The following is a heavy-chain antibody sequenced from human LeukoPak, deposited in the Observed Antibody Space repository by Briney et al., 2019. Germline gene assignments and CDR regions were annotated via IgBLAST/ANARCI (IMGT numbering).Heavy chain of an antibody. Sequence: SETLSLTCTVSGGSVSSYSWSWIRQPAGKGLEWVGRIYTSGTTNYNPSLKSRVTMSVDTSKNQVSLRLNSVTAADTAVYYCARAQWLLPYFDYWGQGTLVTVSS. J-gene: IGHJ4*02. V-gene: IGHV4-4*07. CDR1: GGSVSSYS. CDR2: IYTSGTT. D-gene: IGHD3-22*01. CDR3: ARAQWLLPYFDY.